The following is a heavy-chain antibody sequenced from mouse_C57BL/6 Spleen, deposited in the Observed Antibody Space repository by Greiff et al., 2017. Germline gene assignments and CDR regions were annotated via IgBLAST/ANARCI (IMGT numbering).Heavy chain of an antibody. CDR2: INPDSSTI. V-gene: IGHV4-1*01. Sequence: EVKLQESGGGLVQPGGSLKLSCAASGIDFSRYWMSWVRRAPGKGLEWIGEINPDSSTINYAPSLKDKFIISRDNAKNTLYLQMSKVRSEDTALYYCASSNWDASFDYWGQGTTLTVSS. J-gene: IGHJ2*01. CDR3: ASSNWDASFDY. CDR1: GIDFSRYW. D-gene: IGHD4-1*01.